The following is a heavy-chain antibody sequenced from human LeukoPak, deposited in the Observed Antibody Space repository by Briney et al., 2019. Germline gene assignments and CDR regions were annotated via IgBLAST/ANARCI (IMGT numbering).Heavy chain of an antibody. J-gene: IGHJ4*02. D-gene: IGHD3-16*01. V-gene: IGHV3-7*01. Sequence: GGSLRLSCVASGFTFSNHWMSWVRQAPGKGLEWVANIKVDGSDKYYVDSVKGRFTISRDNAENSLYLQMNSLRAEDSAVYYCARGGGVDYWGQGTLVTVSS. CDR1: GFTFSNHW. CDR3: ARGGGVDY. CDR2: IKVDGSDK.